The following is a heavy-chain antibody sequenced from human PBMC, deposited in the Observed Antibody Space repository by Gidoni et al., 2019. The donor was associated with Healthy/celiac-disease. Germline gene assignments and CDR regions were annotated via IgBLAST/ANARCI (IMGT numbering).Heavy chain of an antibody. CDR1: GGSIISSTYY. CDR2: IHYSGST. J-gene: IGHJ4*02. V-gene: IGHV4-39*01. CDR3: ARHVYYDILTGYFGHYFNY. D-gene: IGHD3-9*01. Sequence: QLQLQESGPGLAKPSETLSPTCSVSGGSIISSTYYRGWIRQPPGKGLEWIGSIHYSGSTYYNPSLKSRVTISVDTSKNQFSLKLSSVTAADTAVYYCARHVYYDILTGYFGHYFNYWGQGTLVTVSS.